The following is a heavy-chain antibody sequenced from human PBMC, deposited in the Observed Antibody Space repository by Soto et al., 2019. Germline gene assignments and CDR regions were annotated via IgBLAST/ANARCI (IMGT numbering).Heavy chain of an antibody. V-gene: IGHV4-59*01. CDR2: IFYSGST. Sequence: QVQLQESGPGLVKPSETLSLTCTVSGGSISSYYWSWIRQPPGKGLEWIGFIFYSGSTSYNPSLKSRVTISIATSAYQFSLKLNSVTAADTAVYYCASMIGDPVLSFDSWGQGTLVAVSS. CDR1: GGSISSYY. J-gene: IGHJ5*01. D-gene: IGHD3-10*02. CDR3: ASMIGDPVLSFDS.